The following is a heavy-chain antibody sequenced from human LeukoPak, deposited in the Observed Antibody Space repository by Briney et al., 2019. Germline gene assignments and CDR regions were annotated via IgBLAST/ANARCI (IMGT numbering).Heavy chain of an antibody. V-gene: IGHV3-21*04. CDR1: GFIFSSNS. Sequence: GGSLRLSCAASGFIFSSNSMNWVRQAPGKGLEWVASISGSSSNKYYADSVQGRFTISRDNSKNTLYLQMNYLRAEDTALYYCAKNIAAPTTPFDYWGQGTLVTVSS. CDR2: ISGSSSNK. J-gene: IGHJ4*02. D-gene: IGHD6-13*01. CDR3: AKNIAAPTTPFDY.